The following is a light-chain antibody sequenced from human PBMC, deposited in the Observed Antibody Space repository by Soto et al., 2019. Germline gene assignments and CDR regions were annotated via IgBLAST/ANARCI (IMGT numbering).Light chain of an antibody. CDR1: SSDVGGYNY. CDR3: FSYAGRYTLVV. J-gene: IGLJ2*01. CDR2: DVS. Sequence: QSALTQPRSVSGSPGQSVTISCTGTSSDVGGYNYVSWYQQHPGKAPKLMIYDVSKRPSGVPDRFSGSKSGNTASLTISGLQAEDEADYYCFSYAGRYTLVVFGGGTKVTVL. V-gene: IGLV2-11*01.